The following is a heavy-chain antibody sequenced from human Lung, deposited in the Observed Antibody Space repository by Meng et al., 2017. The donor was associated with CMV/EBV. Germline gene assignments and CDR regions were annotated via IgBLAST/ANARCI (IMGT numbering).Heavy chain of an antibody. Sequence: GGSXRLXCAASGFRFDDYGMHWVRQTPGKGLEWVAFIRHDGTNKFYGASVKGRFTISRDNSKSTVYLQMNSLRPEETALYYCAKDLLLFGGPNAYFDQWGQGTXVT. J-gene: IGHJ4*02. CDR3: AKDLLLFGGPNAYFDQ. CDR2: IRHDGTNK. CDR1: GFRFDDYG. V-gene: IGHV3-30*02. D-gene: IGHD3-16*01.